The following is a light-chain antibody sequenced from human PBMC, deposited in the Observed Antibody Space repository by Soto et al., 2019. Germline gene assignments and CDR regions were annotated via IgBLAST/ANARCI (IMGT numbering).Light chain of an antibody. CDR1: QSVNSAY. J-gene: IGKJ1*01. V-gene: IGKV3-20*01. CDR2: GAS. CDR3: QQYVNSPQSPQT. Sequence: EIVLTQSPGTLSLSPGERATLSCRPSQSVNSAYLAWYQQKPGQAPRLLIYGASSRAIGIPDRFSGSGSGTDFTLTISRLEPEDFAVYYCQQYVNSPQSPQTFGQGTKVEIK.